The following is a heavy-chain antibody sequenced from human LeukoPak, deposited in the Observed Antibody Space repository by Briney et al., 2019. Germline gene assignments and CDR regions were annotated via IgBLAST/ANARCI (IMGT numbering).Heavy chain of an antibody. CDR2: INCDDGST. Sequence: ASVKVSCKASGYTFTSCWIQWVRQAPGQGLEWMGLINCDDGSTAYAPKVQGRVIMTRDTSTSTAYMDLSSLRSDDTAVYHCARAPRNSSTMLDFWGQGTLVSVSS. CDR1: GYTFTSCW. CDR3: ARAPRNSSTMLDF. V-gene: IGHV1-46*01. D-gene: IGHD6-13*01. J-gene: IGHJ4*02.